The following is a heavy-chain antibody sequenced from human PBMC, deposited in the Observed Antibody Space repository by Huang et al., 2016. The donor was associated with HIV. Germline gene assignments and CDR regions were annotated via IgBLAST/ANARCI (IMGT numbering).Heavy chain of an antibody. CDR2: ISQSGGP. CDR1: GGSISSGGYS. CDR3: ARGILGAVTTNYFDY. D-gene: IGHD4-17*01. V-gene: IGHV4-30-2*01. J-gene: IGHJ4*02. Sequence: QLQLQESGSGLVKPSQTLSLTCTVSGGSISSGGYSWSWIRQPPGKGLEWIGYISQSGGPYYNPALKSRITMSVDRSTNHFSLKLTSVTTADTAVYYCARGILGAVTTNYFDYWGQGTLVTVSS.